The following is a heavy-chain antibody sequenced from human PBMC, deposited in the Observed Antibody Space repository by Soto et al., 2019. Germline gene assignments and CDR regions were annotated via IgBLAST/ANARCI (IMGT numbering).Heavy chain of an antibody. D-gene: IGHD2-15*01. V-gene: IGHV1-69*02. CDR1: GGTLSSYT. CDR2: VIPNLGVT. J-gene: IGHJ4*02. Sequence: QVQLVQSGAEVKKPGSSVKVSCKASGGTLSSYTFSWVRQAPGQGLEWMGRVIPNLGVTNYAKKFQGRFTSVVDTSTSTAYMELNSLRDEDTAVYYCARYKGYCSGTSCTDFDYWGQGTLVTVAS. CDR3: ARYKGYCSGTSCTDFDY.